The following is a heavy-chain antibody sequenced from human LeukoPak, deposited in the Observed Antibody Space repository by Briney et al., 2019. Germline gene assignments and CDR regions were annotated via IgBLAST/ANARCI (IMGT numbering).Heavy chain of an antibody. V-gene: IGHV4-59*01. D-gene: IGHD3-22*01. CDR2: IYYSGST. CDR1: GGSISSYY. J-gene: IGHJ6*03. CDR3: ARGGGYYYDSSGYYPPYYYYYYYMDV. Sequence: SETLSLTCTVSGGSISSYYWSWIRQPPGKGLEWIGYIYYSGSTNYNPSLKSRVTISVDTSKNQFSLKLSSVTAADTAVYYCARGGGYYYDSSGYYPPYYYYYYYMDVWGKGTTVTISS.